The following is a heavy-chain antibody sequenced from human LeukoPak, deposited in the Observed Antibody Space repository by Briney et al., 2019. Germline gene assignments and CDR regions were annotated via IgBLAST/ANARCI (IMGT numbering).Heavy chain of an antibody. Sequence: SETLSLTCGVFGGSFTGYYWSWIRQPPGKGLEWIEEINHSGSASYNPSFKSRVTISVDTSKNQFSLNLNSVTAADTAIYYCARTGGPCSTTTCYRRGRLDYWGQGILVTVSS. CDR3: ARTGGPCSTTTCYRRGRLDY. D-gene: IGHD2-2*02. CDR2: INHSGSA. CDR1: GGSFTGYY. J-gene: IGHJ4*02. V-gene: IGHV4-34*01.